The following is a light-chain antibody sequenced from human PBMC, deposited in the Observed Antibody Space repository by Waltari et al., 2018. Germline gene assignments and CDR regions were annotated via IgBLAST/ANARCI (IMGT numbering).Light chain of an antibody. CDR2: WAS. CDR3: QQYFSTPPT. J-gene: IGKJ1*01. CDR1: SLLVSADSKNF. Sequence: SLLVSADSKNFFAWYQQKPGQSPKLLIHWASTRESGVPDRFSGSGSGTDFTLTINTLQGEDVAVYYCQQYFSTPPTFGQGTKVEIK. V-gene: IGKV4-1*01.